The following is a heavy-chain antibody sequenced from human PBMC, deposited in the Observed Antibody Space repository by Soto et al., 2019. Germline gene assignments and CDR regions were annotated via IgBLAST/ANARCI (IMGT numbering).Heavy chain of an antibody. V-gene: IGHV1-8*01. CDR3: ARGRVVVAATHDYYYFMDV. D-gene: IGHD2-15*01. J-gene: IGHJ6*03. CDR1: GYTFTSYD. Sequence: ASVKVSCKASGYTFTSYDINWVRQATGQGLEWMGWMNPNSGNTGYAQKFQGRVTMTRNTSTSTAYMELSSLRSEDTAVYYCARGRVVVAATHDYYYFMDVWGKGNTVIVSS. CDR2: MNPNSGNT.